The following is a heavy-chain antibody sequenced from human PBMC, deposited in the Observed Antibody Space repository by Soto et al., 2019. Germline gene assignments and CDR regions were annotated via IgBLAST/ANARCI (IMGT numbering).Heavy chain of an antibody. CDR1: GFTFSSYS. D-gene: IGHD6-19*01. V-gene: IGHV3-48*02. CDR3: ARLYTSGWYFDH. J-gene: IGHJ4*02. CDR2: ITRSSSPI. Sequence: GGSLRLSCAASGFTFSSYSMNWVRQAPGKGLEWVSYITRSSSPIYYADSVKGRFTISRDNGKNSLYLQMNSLRDEDTAVYYCARLYTSGWYFDHWGQGTLVTVSS.